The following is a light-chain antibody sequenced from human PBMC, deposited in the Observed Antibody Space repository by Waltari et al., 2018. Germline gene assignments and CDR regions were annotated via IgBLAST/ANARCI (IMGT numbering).Light chain of an antibody. Sequence: DIQMTQSPSTLSPSAGDRVTITCRASESISKWLAWYQQKPGKAPKLLIYKASTLESGVPSRFSGSGSGTEFTLSISSLQPDDFGTYYCQQYRTYWTFGQGTKVEIK. V-gene: IGKV1-5*03. CDR2: KAS. CDR3: QQYRTYWT. CDR1: ESISKW. J-gene: IGKJ1*01.